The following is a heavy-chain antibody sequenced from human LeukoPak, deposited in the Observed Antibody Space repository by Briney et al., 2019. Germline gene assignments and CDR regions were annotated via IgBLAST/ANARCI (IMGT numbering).Heavy chain of an antibody. V-gene: IGHV4-34*01. J-gene: IGHJ5*02. Sequence: SETLSLTCAVYGGSFSGYYWSWNRQPPGKGLEWIGEINHSGSTNYNPSLKSRVTISVDTSKNQFSLKLSSVTAADTAVYYCARGRIKGVAARWRLNWFDPWGQGTLVTVSS. CDR3: ARGRIKGVAARWRLNWFDP. CDR2: INHSGST. D-gene: IGHD6-6*01. CDR1: GGSFSGYY.